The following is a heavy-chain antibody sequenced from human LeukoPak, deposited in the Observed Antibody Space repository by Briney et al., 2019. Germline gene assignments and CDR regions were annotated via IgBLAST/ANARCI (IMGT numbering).Heavy chain of an antibody. CDR1: GFTFSSYW. CDR3: ARDLKFGFGELLSFDY. Sequence: GGSLRLSCAASGFTFSSYWMSWVRQAPGKGLEWVANIKQDGSEKYYVDSVKGRFTISRDNAKNSLYLQMNSLRAEDTAVYYCARDLKFGFGELLSFDYWGQGTLVTVSS. V-gene: IGHV3-7*01. CDR2: IKQDGSEK. D-gene: IGHD3-10*01. J-gene: IGHJ4*02.